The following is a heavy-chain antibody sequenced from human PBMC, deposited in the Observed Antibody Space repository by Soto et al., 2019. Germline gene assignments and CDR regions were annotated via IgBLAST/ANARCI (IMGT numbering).Heavy chain of an antibody. CDR2: ADTAAGSA. J-gene: IGHJ4*02. CDR1: GFTFTNYA. Sequence: EVQLLESGGALVQPGGSLRLSCAASGFTFTNYAMNWVRQAPGKVLEWVSAADTAAGSAYYADSVKGRFTISGDNSNNMLFLQRNSLRAENTAVYYCAGRRGSGSGWSALDYWGQGTLVTVSS. V-gene: IGHV3-23*01. CDR3: AGRRGSGSGWSALDY. D-gene: IGHD6-19*01.